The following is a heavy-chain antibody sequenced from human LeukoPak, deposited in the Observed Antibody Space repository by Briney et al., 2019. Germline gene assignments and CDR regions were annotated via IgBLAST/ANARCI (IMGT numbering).Heavy chain of an antibody. D-gene: IGHD1-26*01. Sequence: PGGSLRLSCAASGFTFSSYAMTWVRQAPGKGLEWVSAISSGGGTYYADSVKGRFTISSDNSQNTLYLQMNSLRAEDTAVYYCAKGGSSSTRRYFDYWGQGTLVTVSS. CDR3: AKGGSSSTRRYFDY. CDR2: ISSGGGT. J-gene: IGHJ4*02. CDR1: GFTFSSYA. V-gene: IGHV3-23*01.